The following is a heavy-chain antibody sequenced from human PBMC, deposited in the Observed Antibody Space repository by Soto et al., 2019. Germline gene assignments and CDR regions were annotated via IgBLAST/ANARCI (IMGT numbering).Heavy chain of an antibody. J-gene: IGHJ5*02. CDR1: GFTFTSYF. Sequence: GASVKVSCKASGFTFTSYFMHWVRQAPGQRLEWMGWINAGNGNTKYSQKFQGRVTITRDTSASTAYMELSSLRPEDTAVYYCARDVCSGGVCYSSWFDPWGQGTLVTVSS. CDR3: ARDVCSGGVCYSSWFDP. V-gene: IGHV1-3*01. D-gene: IGHD2-15*01. CDR2: INAGNGNT.